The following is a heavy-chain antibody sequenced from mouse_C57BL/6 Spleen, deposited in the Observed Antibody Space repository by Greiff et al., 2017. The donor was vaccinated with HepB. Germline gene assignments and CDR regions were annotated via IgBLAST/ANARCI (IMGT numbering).Heavy chain of an antibody. V-gene: IGHV5-17*01. Sequence: EVQLVESGGGLVKPGGSLKLSCAASGFTFSDYGMHWVRQAPEKGLEWVAYISSGSSTIYYADTVKGRFTISRDNAKNNLFLQMTSLRSEDTAMYYCERRRGSSCYAMDYWGKGTSVTVAS. CDR3: ERRRGSSCYAMDY. J-gene: IGHJ4*01. CDR2: ISSGSSTI. CDR1: GFTFSDYG. D-gene: IGHD1-1*01.